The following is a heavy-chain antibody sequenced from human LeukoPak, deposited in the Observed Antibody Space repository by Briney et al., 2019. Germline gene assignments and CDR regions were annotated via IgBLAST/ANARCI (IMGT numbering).Heavy chain of an antibody. CDR1: GFTFSSYG. CDR3: ARLASYGGNSIFDY. J-gene: IGHJ4*02. D-gene: IGHD4-23*01. CDR2: IWYDGSNK. V-gene: IGHV3-33*01. Sequence: PGRSLRLSCAASGFTFSSYGMHWVRQAPGKGLEWVAVIWYDGSNKYYADSVEGRFTISRDNSKNTLYLQVNSLRAEDTAVYYCARLASYGGNSIFDYWGQGTLATVSS.